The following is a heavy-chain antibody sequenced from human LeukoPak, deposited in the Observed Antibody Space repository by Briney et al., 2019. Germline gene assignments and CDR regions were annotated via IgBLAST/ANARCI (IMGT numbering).Heavy chain of an antibody. CDR1: GFTFSSYA. CDR2: ISGSGGSI. V-gene: IGHV3-23*01. Sequence: QPGGSLRLSCAASGFTFSSYAMSWVRQAPGKGLEWVSAISGSGGSIYYADSVKGRFTISRDNSKNTLYLQMNSLRAEDTAVYYCVGVVSSGLNDYWGQGTLVTVSS. CDR3: VGVVSSGLNDY. D-gene: IGHD3-22*01. J-gene: IGHJ4*02.